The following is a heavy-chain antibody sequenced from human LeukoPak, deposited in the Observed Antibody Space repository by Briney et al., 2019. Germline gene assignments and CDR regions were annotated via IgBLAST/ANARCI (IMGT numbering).Heavy chain of an antibody. Sequence: SETLSLTCAVYGGSFSGYYWSWIRQPPGKGLEWIGEINHSGSTNYNPSLKSRVTISVDTSKNQFPLKLSSVTAADTAVYYCAGYYDSSGYNDLYNWFDPWGQGTLVTVSS. CDR3: AGYYDSSGYNDLYNWFDP. D-gene: IGHD3-22*01. CDR2: INHSGST. CDR1: GGSFSGYY. V-gene: IGHV4-34*01. J-gene: IGHJ5*02.